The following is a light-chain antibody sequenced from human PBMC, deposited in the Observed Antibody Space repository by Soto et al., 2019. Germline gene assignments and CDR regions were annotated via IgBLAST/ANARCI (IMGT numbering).Light chain of an antibody. CDR3: AAWDGSLRAYV. CDR1: NSKNGNNP. J-gene: IGLJ1*01. Sequence: QSVPTQPPCTSANPGRRVTISCSGSNSKNGNNPVNWFQQLPGTAPKLLIYGNNQRPSGVPDRFSGSKSGTSASLAISGLQSEDEADYYCAAWDGSLRAYVFGTGTKVTVL. CDR2: GNN. V-gene: IGLV1-44*01.